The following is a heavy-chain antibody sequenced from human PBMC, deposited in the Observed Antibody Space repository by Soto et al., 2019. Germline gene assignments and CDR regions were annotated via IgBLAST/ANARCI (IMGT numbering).Heavy chain of an antibody. J-gene: IGHJ4*02. V-gene: IGHV4-59*08. Sequence: SETLSLTCTVSGASISGYYWSWVRQSPGKGLEWIGYIYYPGDTRYSPSLKSRVTLSADTSKDQFSLMLSSVTAADTAVYYCARHFLGYCSGGPCPYYFDYRGQGTLVTVSS. D-gene: IGHD2-15*01. CDR2: IYYPGDT. CDR3: ARHFLGYCSGGPCPYYFDY. CDR1: GASISGYY.